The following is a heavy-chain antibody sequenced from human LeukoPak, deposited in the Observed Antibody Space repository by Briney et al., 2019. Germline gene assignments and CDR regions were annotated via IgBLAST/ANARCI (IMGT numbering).Heavy chain of an antibody. CDR3: ARSGSGWYTYYFDY. CDR1: GFTFSSYS. D-gene: IGHD6-19*01. V-gene: IGHV3-21*01. Sequence: GGSLRLSCAASGFTFSSYSMNWVRQAPGKGLEWISSISSSSSYIYYADSVKGRFTISRDNAKNSLYLQMNSLRAEDTAVYYCARSGSGWYTYYFDYWGQGTLVTVSS. J-gene: IGHJ4*02. CDR2: ISSSSSYI.